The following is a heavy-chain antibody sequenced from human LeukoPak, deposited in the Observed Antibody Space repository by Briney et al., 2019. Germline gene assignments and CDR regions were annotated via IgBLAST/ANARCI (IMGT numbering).Heavy chain of an antibody. J-gene: IGHJ4*02. CDR3: ASFNGSGWFGMDV. Sequence: SETLSLTCTVSGGSISSGGYYWSWIRQPPGKGLEWIGYIYHSGSTYYNPSLKSRVTISVDRSKNQFSLKLSSVTAADTAVYYCASFNGSGWFGMDVWGQGTLVTVSS. D-gene: IGHD6-19*01. V-gene: IGHV4-30-2*01. CDR1: GGSISSGGYY. CDR2: IYHSGST.